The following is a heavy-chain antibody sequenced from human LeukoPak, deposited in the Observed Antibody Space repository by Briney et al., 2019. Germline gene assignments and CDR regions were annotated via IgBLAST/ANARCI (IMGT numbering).Heavy chain of an antibody. CDR2: IKQDGSEK. D-gene: IGHD5-12*01. CDR3: ARDDGDSGYDRRVSYYFDY. CDR1: GFTFSSYG. Sequence: GRSLRLSCAASGFTFSSYGMHWVRQAPGKGLEWVANIKQDGSEKYYVDSVKGRFTISRDNAKNSLYLQMNSLRAEDTAVYYCARDDGDSGYDRRVSYYFDYWGQGTLVTVSS. V-gene: IGHV3-7*03. J-gene: IGHJ4*02.